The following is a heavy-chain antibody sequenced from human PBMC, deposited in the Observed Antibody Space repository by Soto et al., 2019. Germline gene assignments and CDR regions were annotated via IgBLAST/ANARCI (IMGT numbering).Heavy chain of an antibody. CDR1: GYTFTGYY. CDR3: ARAVVVPAILAVYFDY. D-gene: IGHD2-21*02. CDR2: INPNSGGT. Sequence: ASVKVCCTASGYTFTGYYMHWVRQAPGQGLEWMGWINPNSGGTNYAQKFQGRVTMTRDTSISTAYIELSRLRSDDTAVYYCARAVVVPAILAVYFDYWGHVSPATVS. J-gene: IGHJ4*01. V-gene: IGHV1-2*02.